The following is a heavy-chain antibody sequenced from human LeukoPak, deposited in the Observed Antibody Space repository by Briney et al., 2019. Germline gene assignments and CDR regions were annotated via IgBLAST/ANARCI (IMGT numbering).Heavy chain of an antibody. J-gene: IGHJ5*02. D-gene: IGHD1-26*01. V-gene: IGHV1-46*01. CDR1: GYSFSTHW. Sequence: GASVKVSCKASGYSFSTHWMHWVRQAPGQGLEWMGIINPSGGFTSYAQTLQGRVTVTRDMSTSTVYMELSNLRSEDTAVYYCARDQSGEWELLSGWWFDLLCQGNLVTVSS. CDR2: INPSGGFT. CDR3: ARDQSGEWELLSGWWFDL.